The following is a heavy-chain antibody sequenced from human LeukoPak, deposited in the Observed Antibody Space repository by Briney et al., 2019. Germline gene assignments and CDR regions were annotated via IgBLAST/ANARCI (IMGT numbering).Heavy chain of an antibody. D-gene: IGHD1-26*01. CDR3: AKESDSAFDY. CDR2: ISGSAAAT. V-gene: IGHV3-23*01. CDR1: GFTFSNYA. J-gene: IGHJ4*02. Sequence: GGSLRLSCAASGFTFSNYAMTWVRQAPGKGLEWVSSISGSAAATYSADSVKGRVTISRDDSTNTLYLKMNRLRADDTAVYYCAKESDSAFDYWGQGTLVTVSS.